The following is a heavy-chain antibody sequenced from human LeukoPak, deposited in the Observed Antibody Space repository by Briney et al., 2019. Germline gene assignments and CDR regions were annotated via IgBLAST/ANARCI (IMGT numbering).Heavy chain of an antibody. V-gene: IGHV4-4*07. Sequence: PSETLSLTCTVSGGSISSYYWSWIRRPAGKGLEWIGRIYTSGSTNYNPSLKSRVTMSVDTSKNQFSLKLSSVTAADTAVYYCARDRYYYDSSGYLFDYWGQGTLVTVSS. CDR2: IYTSGST. CDR3: ARDRYYYDSSGYLFDY. D-gene: IGHD3-22*01. J-gene: IGHJ4*02. CDR1: GGSISSYY.